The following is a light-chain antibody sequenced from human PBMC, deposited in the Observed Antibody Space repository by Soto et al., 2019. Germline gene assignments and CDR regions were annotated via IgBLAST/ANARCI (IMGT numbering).Light chain of an antibody. Sequence: QLVLTQSPSASASLGASVKLTCTLSSGHTTYAIAWHQQQPEKGPRYLMKLNSDGSHSKGDGIPDRFSGSSSGAERYLTISSLQSEDEADYYCQPWGTGSHGNGVFGGGTKLTVL. CDR1: SGHTTYA. J-gene: IGLJ3*02. CDR2: LNSDGSH. V-gene: IGLV4-69*01. CDR3: QPWGTGSHGNGV.